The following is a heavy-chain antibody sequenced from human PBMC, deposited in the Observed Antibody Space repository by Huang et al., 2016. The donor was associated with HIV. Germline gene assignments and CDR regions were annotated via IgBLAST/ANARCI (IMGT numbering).Heavy chain of an antibody. Sequence: GIHWVRQAPGKGLEWVAFSSYDGNGRSYAGSVKGRFSISRQNSKSTVSLQMNSLRVGDSGVYFCAKGSGHFDSWGQGTLVTVSP. D-gene: IGHD2-8*02. CDR1: G. V-gene: IGHV3-30*02. CDR2: SSYDGNGR. J-gene: IGHJ5*01. CDR3: AKGSGHFDS.